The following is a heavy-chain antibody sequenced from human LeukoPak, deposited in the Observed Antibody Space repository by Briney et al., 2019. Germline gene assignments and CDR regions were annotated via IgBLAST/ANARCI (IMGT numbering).Heavy chain of an antibody. D-gene: IGHD5-24*01. CDR2: INPSGGST. Sequence: ASVKVSCKASGCTFTSYYMHWVRQAPGQGLEWMGIINPSGGSTSYAQKFQGRVTMTRDTSTSTVYMELSSLRSEDTAVYYCARDLKRWLQSDAFDIWGQGTMVTVSS. CDR3: ARDLKRWLQSDAFDI. V-gene: IGHV1-46*03. CDR1: GCTFTSYY. J-gene: IGHJ3*02.